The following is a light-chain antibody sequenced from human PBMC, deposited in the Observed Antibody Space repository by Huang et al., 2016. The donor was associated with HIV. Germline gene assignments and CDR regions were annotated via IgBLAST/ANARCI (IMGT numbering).Light chain of an antibody. V-gene: IGKV1-39*01. Sequence: DIQITQSPSSLSASVGDRVTITCRASQRISTYLKWYQQKPGNAPKLLIFAASTLESGVPSTVSGSGSGTDFTLTISSLQPEDFATYYCQQSYSTAITFGRGTRLEIK. CDR1: QRISTY. CDR2: AAS. J-gene: IGKJ5*01. CDR3: QQSYSTAIT.